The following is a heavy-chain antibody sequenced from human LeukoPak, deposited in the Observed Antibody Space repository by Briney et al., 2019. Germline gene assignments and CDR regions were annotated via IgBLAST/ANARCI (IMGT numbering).Heavy chain of an antibody. CDR2: ISSSGNT. CDR1: GGSISNYY. J-gene: IGHJ3*02. V-gene: IGHV4-59*08. D-gene: IGHD6-13*01. CDR3: ARHPARGQQGYAFDI. Sequence: PSETLSLTCTVSGGSISNYYWSWIRQPPGKGLEWIGYISSSGNTNYNPSLKSRVTISVDTSKNQFSLKLTSVTAADTAVYYCARHPARGQQGYAFDIWGQGTVVTVSS.